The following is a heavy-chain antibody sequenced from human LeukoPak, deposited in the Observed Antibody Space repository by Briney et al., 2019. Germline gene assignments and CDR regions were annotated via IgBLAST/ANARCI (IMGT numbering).Heavy chain of an antibody. CDR2: FYSGGST. V-gene: IGHV3-66*01. CDR1: GLTDRDNY. Sequence: GGSLRLSRELSGLTDRDNYMRWVRQAPGKGLDWVSVFYSGGSTYYADSVRGRFTISRDTSKNMLYLQMNSLRDEDTAVYFCARGRGHSGYDNYAMDVWGQGTTVTVSS. CDR3: ARGRGHSGYDNYAMDV. D-gene: IGHD5-12*01. J-gene: IGHJ6*02.